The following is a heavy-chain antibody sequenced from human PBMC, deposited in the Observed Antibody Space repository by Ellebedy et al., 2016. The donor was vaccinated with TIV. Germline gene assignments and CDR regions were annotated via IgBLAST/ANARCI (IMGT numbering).Heavy chain of an antibody. J-gene: IGHJ4*02. Sequence: PGGSLRLSCAASGFTFSNYWMLWVRQAPGKGLVWVSRINSDESTTSYADSVKGRFTVSRDNAKNTLYLQMNSLRAEDTAVHYCTRDKPIDYWGQGTLVTVSS. CDR3: TRDKPIDY. V-gene: IGHV3-74*01. CDR1: GFTFSNYW. CDR2: INSDESTT.